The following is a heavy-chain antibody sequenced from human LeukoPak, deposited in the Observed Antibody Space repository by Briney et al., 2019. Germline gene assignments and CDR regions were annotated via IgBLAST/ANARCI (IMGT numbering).Heavy chain of an antibody. J-gene: IGHJ6*02. CDR1: GFTFSSYG. V-gene: IGHV3-30*18. CDR2: ISYDGSNK. Sequence: ARSLRLSCAASGFTFSSYGMHWVRQAPGKGLEWVAVISYDGSNKYYADSVKGRFTISRDNSKNTLYLQMNSLRAEDTAVYYCAKRLGTTVTTPYYYYGMDVWGQGTTVTVSS. D-gene: IGHD4-17*01. CDR3: AKRLGTTVTTPYYYYGMDV.